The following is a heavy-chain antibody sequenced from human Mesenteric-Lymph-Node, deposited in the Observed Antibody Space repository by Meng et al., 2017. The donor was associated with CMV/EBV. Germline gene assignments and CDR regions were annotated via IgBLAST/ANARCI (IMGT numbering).Heavy chain of an antibody. CDR2: ICYDGNNK. D-gene: IGHD6-19*01. J-gene: IGHJ4*02. Sequence: GESLKISCAASGFTFRNYGIHWVRQAPGKGLEWVAIICYDGNNKYYADSVKGRFTLSRDNSQNTLYLQMNNLKAEDTAVYYCARDTTSSWYYNNRFDYWGQGTLVTVSS. CDR3: ARDTTSSWYYNNRFDY. V-gene: IGHV3-33*01. CDR1: GFTFRNYG.